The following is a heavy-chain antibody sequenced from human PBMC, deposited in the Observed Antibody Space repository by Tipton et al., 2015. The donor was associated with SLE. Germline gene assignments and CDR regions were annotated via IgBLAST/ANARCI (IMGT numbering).Heavy chain of an antibody. J-gene: IGHJ4*02. CDR2: IRYDGSNK. D-gene: IGHD2-15*01. CDR3: ARARQGYCSGGSCPWYFDY. V-gene: IGHV3-30*02. CDR1: GFTFSSYW. Sequence: SLRLSCAASGFTFSSYWMSWVRQAPGKGLEWVAFIRYDGSNKYYADSVKGRFTISRDNSKNTLYLQMNSLRAEDTAVYYCARARQGYCSGGSCPWYFDYWGQGTLVTVSS.